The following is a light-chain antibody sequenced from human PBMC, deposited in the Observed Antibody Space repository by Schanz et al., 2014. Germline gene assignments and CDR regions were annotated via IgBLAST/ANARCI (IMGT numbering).Light chain of an antibody. CDR1: SSDVGNYDY. CDR2: EVS. J-gene: IGLJ3*02. Sequence: QSALTQPRSVSGSPGQSVTISCTGTSSDVGNYDYVSWYQQHPGKAPRLMIYEVSKRPSGVPDRFSGSKSGNTASLTVSGLQAEDEADYHCSSYADNNKELFGGGTKLTVL. CDR3: SSYADNNKEL. V-gene: IGLV2-8*01.